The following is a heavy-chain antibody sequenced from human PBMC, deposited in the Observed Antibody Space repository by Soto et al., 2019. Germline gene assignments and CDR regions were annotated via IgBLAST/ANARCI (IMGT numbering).Heavy chain of an antibody. J-gene: IGHJ4*02. V-gene: IGHV3-33*01. CDR2: IWYDGSNK. CDR3: ARDAGYSSSWGDY. D-gene: IGHD6-13*01. CDR1: GFTFSSYG. Sequence: QVQLVESGGGVVQPGRSLRLSCAASGFTFSSYGMHWVRQAPGKGLXWVAVIWYDGSNKYYADSVKGRFTISRDNSKNTLYLQMNSLRAEDTAVYYCARDAGYSSSWGDYWGQGTLVTVSS.